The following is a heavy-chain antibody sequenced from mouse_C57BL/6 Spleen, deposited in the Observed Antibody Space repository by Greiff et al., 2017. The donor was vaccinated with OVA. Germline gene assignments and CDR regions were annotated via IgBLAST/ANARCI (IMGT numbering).Heavy chain of an antibody. V-gene: IGHV1-74*01. J-gene: IGHJ1*03. CDR1: GYTFTSYW. Sequence: QVQLKQPGAELVKPGASVKVSCKASGYTFTSYWMHWVKQRPGQGLEWIGRIHPSDSDTNYNQKFKGKATLTVDKSSSTAYMQLSSLTSEDSAVYYCVISDYSNFLDVWGTGTTVTVSS. CDR2: IHPSDSDT. D-gene: IGHD2-5*01. CDR3: VISDYSNFLDV.